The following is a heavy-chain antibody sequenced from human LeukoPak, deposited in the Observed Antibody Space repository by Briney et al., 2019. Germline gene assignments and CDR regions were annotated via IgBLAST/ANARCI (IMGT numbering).Heavy chain of an antibody. CDR2: ISSSSSYI. J-gene: IGHJ3*02. Sequence: GGSLILSCAASGFTFSSYSMNWVRQAPGKGLEWVSFISSSSSYIYYADSVKGRFTISRDNAKSSLYLQMNSLRAEDTAVYYCARDLGYCSGGSCYGDAFDIWGQGTMVTVSS. D-gene: IGHD2-15*01. CDR1: GFTFSSYS. V-gene: IGHV3-21*01. CDR3: ARDLGYCSGGSCYGDAFDI.